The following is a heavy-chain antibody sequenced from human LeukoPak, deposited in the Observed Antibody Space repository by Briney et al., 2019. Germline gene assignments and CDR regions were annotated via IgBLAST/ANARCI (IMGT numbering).Heavy chain of an antibody. Sequence: PGGSLRLSCAASGFTFSSYAMSWVRQAPGKGLEWVSAISGSGGSTYYADSVKGRFTISRDNSKNTLYRQMNSLRAEDTAVYYCAKDGVGATTGYYYMDVWGKGTTVTVSS. D-gene: IGHD1-26*01. CDR1: GFTFSSYA. J-gene: IGHJ6*03. CDR3: AKDGVGATTGYYYMDV. CDR2: ISGSGGST. V-gene: IGHV3-23*01.